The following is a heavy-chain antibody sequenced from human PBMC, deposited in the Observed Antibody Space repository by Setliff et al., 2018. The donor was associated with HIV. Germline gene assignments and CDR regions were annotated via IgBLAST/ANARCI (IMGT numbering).Heavy chain of an antibody. J-gene: IGHJ3*02. CDR2: ISTSGST. D-gene: IGHD3-22*01. CDR3: ARSLTSTTMTVVFMGLGAFDI. V-gene: IGHV4-61*10. Sequence: SETLSLTCAVSGGSVNSGSFSWNWIRQPAGKGLEWIGHISTSGSTNYNPSLKSRVTISVDTSKNQFSLKLSSVTAADTAVYYCARSLTSTTMTVVFMGLGAFDIWGQGTMVTVSS. CDR1: GGSVNSGSFS.